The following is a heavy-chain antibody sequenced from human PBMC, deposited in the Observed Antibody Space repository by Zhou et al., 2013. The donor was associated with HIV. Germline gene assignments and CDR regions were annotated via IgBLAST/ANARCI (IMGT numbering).Heavy chain of an antibody. CDR3: ARGRYDLAY. D-gene: IGHD5-12*01. CDR2: MNPNNGNT. Sequence: QVQLLQSGSEMKKPGASVKVSCKTSGYTFTNYGISWVRQATGQGLEYMGWMNPNNGNTASAQKFQGRITMTRTTSINTAYLELSSLKSEDTAVYYCARGRYDLAYWGQGTLVTVSS. V-gene: IGHV1-8*02. J-gene: IGHJ4*02. CDR1: GYTFTNYG.